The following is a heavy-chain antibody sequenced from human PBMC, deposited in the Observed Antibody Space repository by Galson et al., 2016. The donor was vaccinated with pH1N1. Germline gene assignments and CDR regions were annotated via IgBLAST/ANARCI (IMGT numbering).Heavy chain of an antibody. Sequence: SVKVSCKASGGPFNPYAINWVRQAPGQGLEWMGGITAVFRTTNYAQQFQGRVTITADESVTTAYMELTSLRSYDTAVYFCARGETYNHAPGLGHWGQGTQVTVSS. CDR3: ARGETYNHAPGLGH. J-gene: IGHJ4*02. CDR2: ITAVFRTT. CDR1: GGPFNPYA. V-gene: IGHV1-69*13. D-gene: IGHD1-14*01.